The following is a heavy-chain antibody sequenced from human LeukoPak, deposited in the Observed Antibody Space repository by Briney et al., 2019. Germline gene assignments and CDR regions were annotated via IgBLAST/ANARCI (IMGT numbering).Heavy chain of an antibody. J-gene: IGHJ5*02. Sequence: GGSLRLSCAASGFTFSNYAMSWVRQAPGKGLEWVSAISASGETTYYADSVKGRFTISRDNSKNTLYLQMKSLRAEDTAVYYCAKGPDRSSGWYWFDPWGQGTLSPSPQ. V-gene: IGHV3-23*01. D-gene: IGHD6-13*01. CDR1: GFTFSNYA. CDR2: ISASGETT. CDR3: AKGPDRSSGWYWFDP.